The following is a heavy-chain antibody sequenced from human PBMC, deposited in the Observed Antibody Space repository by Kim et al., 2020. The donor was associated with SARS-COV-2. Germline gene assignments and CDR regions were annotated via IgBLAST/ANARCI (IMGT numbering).Heavy chain of an antibody. CDR3: ARERVDVLIVVVDGFDI. Sequence: GGSLRLSCAASGFTFSSYSMNWVRQAPGKGLEWVSYISSSSSTIYYADSVKGRFTISRDNAKNSLYLQMNSLRDEDTAVYYCARERVDVLIVVVDGFDIWGQGTMVTVSS. J-gene: IGHJ3*02. V-gene: IGHV3-48*02. D-gene: IGHD3-22*01. CDR2: ISSSSSTI. CDR1: GFTFSSYS.